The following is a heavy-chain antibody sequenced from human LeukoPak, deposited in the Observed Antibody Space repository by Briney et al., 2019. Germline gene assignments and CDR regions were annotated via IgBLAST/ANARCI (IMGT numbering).Heavy chain of an antibody. Sequence: GASVKVSCKASGYTFTSYGISWVRQAPGQGLEWMGWVSAYNGNTNYAQNLQGRVTMTTDTSTSTAYMELRSLRSEDTAVYYCARDLRHYSSSLDYWGQGTLVTVSS. J-gene: IGHJ4*02. CDR3: ARDLRHYSSSLDY. D-gene: IGHD6-6*01. CDR1: GYTFTSYG. V-gene: IGHV1-18*01. CDR2: VSAYNGNT.